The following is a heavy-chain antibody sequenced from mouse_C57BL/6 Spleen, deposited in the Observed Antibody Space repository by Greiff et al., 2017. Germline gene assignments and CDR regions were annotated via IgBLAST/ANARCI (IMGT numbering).Heavy chain of an antibody. CDR3: ARNYYGFSHYFDY. J-gene: IGHJ2*01. CDR2: INPNYGTT. CDR1: GYSFTDYN. Sequence: VHVKQSGPELVKPGASVKISCKASGYSFTDYNMNWVKQSNGKSLEWIGVINPNYGTTSYNQKFKGKATLTVDQSSSTAYMQLNSLTSEDSAVYYCARNYYGFSHYFDYWGQGTTLTVSS. V-gene: IGHV1-39*01. D-gene: IGHD1-1*01.